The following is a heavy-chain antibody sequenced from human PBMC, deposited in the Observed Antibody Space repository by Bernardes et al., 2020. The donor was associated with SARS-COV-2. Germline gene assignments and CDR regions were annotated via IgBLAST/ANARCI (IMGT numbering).Heavy chain of an antibody. CDR1: GFTFSTYA. Sequence: SLILSCAASGFTFSTYAMHWVRQAPGKGLEWVAIISYDGTTKYNADSVKGRFTISRDNSKNTLFLQMNSLTTEDTAVYYCAREWEDYTSSLFDYWGQGTLVTVSA. CDR3: AREWEDYTSSLFDY. J-gene: IGHJ4*02. V-gene: IGHV3-30-3*01. D-gene: IGHD1-26*01. CDR2: ISYDGTTK.